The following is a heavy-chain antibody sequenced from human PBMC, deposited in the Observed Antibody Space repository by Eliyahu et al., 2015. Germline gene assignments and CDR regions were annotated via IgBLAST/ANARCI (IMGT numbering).Heavy chain of an antibody. CDR3: ASLRRFDY. Sequence: EVQLVXSGGGLVQPGXSLRLXCXASGFTFSSYWMSWVRQAPGKGLEWVANIKQDGSEKYYVDSVKGRFTISRDNAKNSLYLQMNSLRAEDTAVYYCASLRRFDYWGQGTLVTVSS. V-gene: IGHV3-7*01. CDR1: GFTFSSYW. CDR2: IKQDGSEK. J-gene: IGHJ4*02.